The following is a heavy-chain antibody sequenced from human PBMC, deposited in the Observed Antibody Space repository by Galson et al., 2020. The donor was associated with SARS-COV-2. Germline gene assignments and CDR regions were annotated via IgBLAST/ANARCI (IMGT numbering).Heavy chain of an antibody. CDR2: INAGNGNT. V-gene: IGHV1-3*01. D-gene: IGHD3-22*01. Sequence: ASVKVSCKASGYTFTSYAMHWVRQAPGQRLEWMGWINAGNGNTKYSQKFQGRVTITRDTSASTAYMELSSLRSEDTAVYYCAREDYDSSGSPLGFDYWGQGTLVTVSS. J-gene: IGHJ4*02. CDR3: AREDYDSSGSPLGFDY. CDR1: GYTFTSYA.